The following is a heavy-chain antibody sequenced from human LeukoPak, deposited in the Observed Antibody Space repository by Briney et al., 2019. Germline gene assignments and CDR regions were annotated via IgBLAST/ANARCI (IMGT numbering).Heavy chain of an antibody. V-gene: IGHV3-21*01. J-gene: IGHJ4*02. CDR2: ISSSSGYT. CDR3: ARDLGRITMVRGASDY. CDR1: GFTFSSYT. Sequence: PGGSLRLSCAASGFTFSSYTMSWVRQAPGKGLEWVSSISSSSGYTYYADSVKGRFTISRDHAKNTLYLQMNSLRAQDTAVYYCARDLGRITMVRGASDYWGQRTLVTVSS. D-gene: IGHD3-10*01.